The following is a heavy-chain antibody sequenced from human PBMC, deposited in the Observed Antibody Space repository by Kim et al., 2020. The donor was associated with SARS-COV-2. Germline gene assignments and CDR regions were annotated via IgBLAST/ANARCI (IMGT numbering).Heavy chain of an antibody. D-gene: IGHD2-21*02. J-gene: IGHJ5*02. CDR1: GGSFSGYY. V-gene: IGHV4-34*01. CDR3: ARGVVVTARRAYNWFDP. CDR2: INHSGST. Sequence: SETLSLTCAVYGGSFSGYYWSWIRQPPGKGLEWIGEINHSGSTNYNPSLKSRVTISVDTSKNQFSLKLSSVTAADTAVYYCARGVVVTARRAYNWFDPWG.